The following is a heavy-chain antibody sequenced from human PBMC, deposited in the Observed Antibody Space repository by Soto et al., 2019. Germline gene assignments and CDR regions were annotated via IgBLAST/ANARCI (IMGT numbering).Heavy chain of an antibody. CDR3: ARELVRGVIKGYYYYGMDV. D-gene: IGHD3-10*01. J-gene: IGHJ6*02. V-gene: IGHV4-34*01. CDR1: DGSFSGYY. Sequence: LETQSLTYTVYDGSFSGYYGSWIRQPPGKGLEWIGEINHSGSTYYNPSLKSRVTISVDTSKNQFSLKLSSVTAADTAVYYCARELVRGVIKGYYYYGMDVWGQGTTVTGSS. CDR2: INHSGST.